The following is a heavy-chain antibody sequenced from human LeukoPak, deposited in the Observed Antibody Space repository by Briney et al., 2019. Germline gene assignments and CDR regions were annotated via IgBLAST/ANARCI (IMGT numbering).Heavy chain of an antibody. CDR1: GFSFNTYT. D-gene: IGHD3-3*01. CDR3: ARCYDFWSGYYNGGVDLDY. Sequence: GGSLRLSCAASGFSFNTYTMNWVRQAPGRGLEWVSSISSSSSYIYYADSVKGRFTISRDNAKNSLYLQMNSLRAEDTAVYYCARCYDFWSGYYNGGVDLDYWGQGTLVTVSS. V-gene: IGHV3-21*01. CDR2: ISSSSSYI. J-gene: IGHJ4*02.